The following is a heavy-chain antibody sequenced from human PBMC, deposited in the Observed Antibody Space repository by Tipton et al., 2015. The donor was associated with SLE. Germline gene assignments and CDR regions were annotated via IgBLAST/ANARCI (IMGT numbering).Heavy chain of an antibody. CDR3: VSGYLDY. CDR2: INHSGST. Sequence: TLSLTCSVSGGSISSYYWSWIRQPPGKGLEWIGEINHSGSTNYNPSLKSRVTISVDTSKNQFSLKLNSVTAADTAVYYCVSGYLDYWGQGTLVTVSS. J-gene: IGHJ4*02. V-gene: IGHV4-34*01. CDR1: GGSISSYY.